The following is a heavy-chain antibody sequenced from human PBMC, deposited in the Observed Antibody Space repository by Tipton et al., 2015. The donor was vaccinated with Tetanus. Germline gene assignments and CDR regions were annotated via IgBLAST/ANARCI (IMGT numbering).Heavy chain of an antibody. V-gene: IGHV4-31*03. Sequence: LRLSCTVSGASISSGGYFWNWIRQRPGKGPEWIGYIYYSGSTYYNPSLKSRVTISVDTSKSQFSLRLTSVTAADTAVYYCASGGGGQWLHTGYWGQGTLVTVSS. D-gene: IGHD6-19*01. J-gene: IGHJ4*02. CDR2: IYYSGST. CDR3: ASGGGGQWLHTGY. CDR1: GASISSGGYF.